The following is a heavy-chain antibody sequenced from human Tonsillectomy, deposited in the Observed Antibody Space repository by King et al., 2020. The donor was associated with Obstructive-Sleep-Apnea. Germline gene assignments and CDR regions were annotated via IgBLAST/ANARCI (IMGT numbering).Heavy chain of an antibody. V-gene: IGHV4-61*01. CDR3: ARDTYYYGSGSSVPDGTMDV. CDR1: GASVSSGSYY. D-gene: IGHD3-10*01. CDR2: IYYSGST. Sequence: PLQESSPGLVKPSETLSLTCSVSGASVSSGSYYWSWIRQPPGKGLEWIGYIYYSGSTNYNPSLKSRVTISVDTSKNQFSLKLSSVTAADTAVYYCARDTYYYGSGSSVPDGTMDVWGQGTAVTVSS. J-gene: IGHJ6*02.